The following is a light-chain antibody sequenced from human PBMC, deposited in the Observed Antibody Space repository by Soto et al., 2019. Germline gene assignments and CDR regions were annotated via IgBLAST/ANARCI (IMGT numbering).Light chain of an antibody. CDR3: QTWGTGFRV. J-gene: IGLJ2*01. CDR1: SGHSSYT. V-gene: IGLV4-69*01. CDR2: LNSDGSH. Sequence: QLVLTQSPSASASLGASVKLTCTLSSGHSSYTIAWHQQQPEKGPRYLMKLNSDGSHSKGDGIPDRFSGSSSGAERYLTISSLQSEDEADYYCQTWGTGFRVFGGGTKPTVL.